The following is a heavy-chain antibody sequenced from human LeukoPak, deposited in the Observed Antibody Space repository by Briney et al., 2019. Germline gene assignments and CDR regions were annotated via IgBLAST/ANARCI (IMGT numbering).Heavy chain of an antibody. CDR1: GFTFDDCS. D-gene: IGHD1-26*01. Sequence: GGSLRLSCAASGFTFDDCSMHWVRQAPGKGLERVSLITGDGFITHYADSVKGRFTISRDNSANSLYLQMNSLRTEDTALYYCAKDFSGVVGASIDWGRGALVTVSS. CDR2: ITGDGFIT. V-gene: IGHV3-43*02. CDR3: AKDFSGVVGASID. J-gene: IGHJ4*02.